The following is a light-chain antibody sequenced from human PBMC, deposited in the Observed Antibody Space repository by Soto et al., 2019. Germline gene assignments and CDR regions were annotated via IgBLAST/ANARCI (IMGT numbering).Light chain of an antibody. CDR1: SSDVGGYNY. J-gene: IGLJ1*01. CDR3: TSYTSSSTLYV. V-gene: IGLV2-14*01. Sequence: SALTQPASVSGSPGQSITISCTGTSSDVGGYNYVSWYQQHPGKAPKLMIYDVRNRASGASNRFSGSKSGNTASLTISGLQAEDEADYYCTSYTSSSTLYVFGTGTKVTVL. CDR2: DVR.